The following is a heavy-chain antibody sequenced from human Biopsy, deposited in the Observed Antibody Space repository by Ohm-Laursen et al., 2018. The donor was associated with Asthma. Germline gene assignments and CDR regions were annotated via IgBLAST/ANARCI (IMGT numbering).Heavy chain of an antibody. Sequence: SETLSLTCSVYGGSISRFYRSWIRQSPAKGLEWMGHVHWTGSTNYNPSLKSRITMSVDTSKNRMFLELTSVTAADTAIYYCVRAVRNEQWLAPFDCWGQGKPVTVSS. V-gene: IGHV4-59*01. J-gene: IGHJ4*02. D-gene: IGHD6-19*01. CDR1: GGSISRFY. CDR3: VRAVRNEQWLAPFDC. CDR2: VHWTGST.